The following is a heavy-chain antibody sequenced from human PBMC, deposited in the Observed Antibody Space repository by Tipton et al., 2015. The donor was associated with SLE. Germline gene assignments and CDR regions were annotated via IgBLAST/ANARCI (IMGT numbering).Heavy chain of an antibody. CDR3: ARGKRQNTPLIRVFGTTHGMDV. CDR2: MHYSGTT. J-gene: IGHJ6*02. CDR1: GDSISSSSHL. Sequence: TLSLTCSVSGDSISSSSHLWGWIRQPPGKGLEWIGNMHYSGTTDYNPSLTSRVTISVDTSKNKFSLQLVFVTAADTAVYYCARGKRQNTPLIRVFGTTHGMDVWGQGTTVTVSS. V-gene: IGHV4-39*01. D-gene: IGHD3-3*01.